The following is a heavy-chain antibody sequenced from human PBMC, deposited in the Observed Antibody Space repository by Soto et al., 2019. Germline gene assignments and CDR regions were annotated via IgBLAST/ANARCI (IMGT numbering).Heavy chain of an antibody. CDR1: GYTFTGYA. CDR2: INAGNGNT. CDR3: ARAVAVPADFDY. J-gene: IGHJ4*02. D-gene: IGHD6-19*01. V-gene: IGHV1-3*05. Sequence: QVQLVQSGAEEKNPGASVKVSCKASGYTFTGYAMHWVRQAPGQRLEWMGWINAGNGNTKYSQKFQGRVTITRDTSASTAYMELSSLRSEDTAVYYCARAVAVPADFDYWGQGTLVTVSS.